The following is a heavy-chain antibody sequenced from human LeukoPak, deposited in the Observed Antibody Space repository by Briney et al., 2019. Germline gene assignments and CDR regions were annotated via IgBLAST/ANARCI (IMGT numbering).Heavy chain of an antibody. V-gene: IGHV1-3*01. CDR3: ARGYYGSGSYSEYFQY. CDR1: GYTFTSYA. D-gene: IGHD3-10*01. Sequence: ASVKVSCKASGYTFTSYAMHWVRQAPGQRLEWMGWINAGNGNTKYSQKFQGRVTITRDTSASTAYMQLSSLRSEDTAVYYCARGYYGSGSYSEYFQYWGQGTLVTVSS. CDR2: INAGNGNT. J-gene: IGHJ1*01.